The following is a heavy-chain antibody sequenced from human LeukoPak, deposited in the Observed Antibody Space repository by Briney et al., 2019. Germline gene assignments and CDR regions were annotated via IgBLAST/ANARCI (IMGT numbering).Heavy chain of an antibody. CDR3: ASSRWLQWIQD. D-gene: IGHD5-24*01. CDR1: GYTFTGYY. Sequence: VASVKVSCKASGYTFTGYYMHWVRQAPGQGLEWMGWINPNSGNTGYAQKFQGRVTMTRNTSISTAYMELSSLRSEDTAVYYCASSRWLQWIQDWGQGTLVTVSS. CDR2: INPNSGNT. J-gene: IGHJ4*02. V-gene: IGHV1-8*02.